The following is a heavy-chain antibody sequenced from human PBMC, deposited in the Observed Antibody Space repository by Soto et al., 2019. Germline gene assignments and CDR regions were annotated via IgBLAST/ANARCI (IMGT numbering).Heavy chain of an antibody. J-gene: IGHJ4*02. CDR2: IYSTEST. D-gene: IGHD3-22*01. Sequence: QVQLQESGPGLVKPSQTLSLTCTVSGGSSSSGSDYWTWIRQHPGKGLEWIGYIYSTESTNYNPSLESRLTILVDMAASQFSLKLSTVTGADTAVYYGARRDSSGKTRYYFDHWGQCTLVTVSS. CDR3: ARRDSSGKTRYYFDH. CDR1: GGSSSSGSDY. V-gene: IGHV4-31*03.